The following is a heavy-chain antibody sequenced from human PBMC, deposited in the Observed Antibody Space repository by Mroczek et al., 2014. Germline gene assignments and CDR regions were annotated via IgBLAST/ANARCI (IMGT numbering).Heavy chain of an antibody. J-gene: IGHJ4*02. D-gene: IGHD3-9*01. CDR1: GFTFSSYS. Sequence: VQLVQSGGGVVQPGRSLRLSCAASGFTFSSYSMNWVRQAPGKGLEWVSSISSSSSYIYYADSVKGRFTISRDNAKNSLYLQMNSLRAEDTAVYYCARDRDQARGSGLRYFDWLSIEGVFDYWGQGTPGHRLL. V-gene: IGHV3-21*01. CDR3: ARDRDQARGSGLRYFDWLSIEGVFDY. CDR2: ISSSSSYI.